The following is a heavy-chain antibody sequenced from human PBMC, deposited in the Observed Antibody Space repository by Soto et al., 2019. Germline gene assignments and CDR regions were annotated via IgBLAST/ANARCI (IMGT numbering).Heavy chain of an antibody. CDR3: AKRSGSWYFFDH. J-gene: IGHJ4*02. CDR1: GFVFGSYP. Sequence: EVQLLDSGGGLVQPGGSLRLSCTTSGFVFGSYPMAWVRQAPGKGLEWVSSISATGDNTYYADSVKGRCTISRDNSKQTVFLQMNGLGAEDTGIYYCAKRSGSWYFFDHWGQGTLVAVSS. CDR2: ISATGDNT. V-gene: IGHV3-23*01. D-gene: IGHD6-13*01.